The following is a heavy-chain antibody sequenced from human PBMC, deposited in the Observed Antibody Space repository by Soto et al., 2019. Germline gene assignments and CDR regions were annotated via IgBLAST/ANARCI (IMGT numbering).Heavy chain of an antibody. J-gene: IGHJ4*02. CDR1: GFTFSTYA. CDR3: AKDHRYCNSGNCYPRVGY. D-gene: IGHD2-2*01. CDR2: ISGSGGNT. Sequence: PGGSLRLSCEGSGFTFSTYAISWIRQAPWKGPEWVSAISGSGGNTYYADSVKGRFTISRDNSRNTLYLQMDSLRAEDTAIYYCAKDHRYCNSGNCYPRVGYLGQGTSVTVSS. V-gene: IGHV3-23*01.